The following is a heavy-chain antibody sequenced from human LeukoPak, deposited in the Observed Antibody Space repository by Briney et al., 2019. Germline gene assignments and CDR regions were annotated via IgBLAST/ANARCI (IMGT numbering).Heavy chain of an antibody. V-gene: IGHV1-18*01. CDR3: ARARLGIAAAGTKYFDH. J-gene: IGHJ4*02. D-gene: IGHD6-13*01. Sequence: GASVKVSCKASGYTFTSYGISWVRQAPGQGLEWMGWISAYNGNTNYAQKLQGRVTMTTDTSTSTAYMELRSLRSDDTAVYYCARARLGIAAAGTKYFDHWGQGTLVTVSS. CDR2: ISAYNGNT. CDR1: GYTFTSYG.